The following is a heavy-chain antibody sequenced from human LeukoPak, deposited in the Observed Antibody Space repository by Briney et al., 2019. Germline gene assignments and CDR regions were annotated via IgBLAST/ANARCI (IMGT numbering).Heavy chain of an antibody. Sequence: PGGSLRLSCAASGFTLDDYAMHWVRQAPGKGLEWVSLISGDGGSTYYADSVKGRFTISRDNSKNSPYLQMNSLRTEDTALYYCAKDSWDCSSTSCVYYFDYWGQGTLVTVSS. CDR3: AKDSWDCSSTSCVYYFDY. V-gene: IGHV3-43*02. D-gene: IGHD2-2*01. CDR1: GFTLDDYA. CDR2: ISGDGGST. J-gene: IGHJ4*02.